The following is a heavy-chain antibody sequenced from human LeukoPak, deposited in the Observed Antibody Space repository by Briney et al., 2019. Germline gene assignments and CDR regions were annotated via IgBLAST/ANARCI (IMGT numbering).Heavy chain of an antibody. CDR2: IYPGDSDT. CDR3: ARRRSSTLIDY. J-gene: IGHJ4*02. V-gene: IGHV5-51*01. D-gene: IGHD3-10*01. CDR1: GYSFSSYW. Sequence: GESLKISCKGSGYSFSSYWIAWVRQMPGKGLEWMGIIYPGDSDTTYSPSFQGQVTILADKSISTAYLQWNSLKASDTAMYFCARRRSSTLIDYWGQGTLVTVSS.